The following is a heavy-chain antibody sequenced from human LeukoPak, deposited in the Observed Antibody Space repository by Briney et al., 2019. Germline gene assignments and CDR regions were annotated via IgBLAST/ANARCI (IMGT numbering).Heavy chain of an antibody. CDR1: GGSISSYY. D-gene: IGHD2-15*01. J-gene: IGHJ3*02. Sequence: RPSETLSLTCTVSGGSISSYYWSWIRQPPGKGLEWIGYIYYSGSTNYNPSLKSRVTISVDTSKNQFSLNLSSMTAADTAVYYCARAIVVVATARNTFDMWGQGTMVTVSS. CDR2: IYYSGST. V-gene: IGHV4-59*01. CDR3: ARAIVVVATARNTFDM.